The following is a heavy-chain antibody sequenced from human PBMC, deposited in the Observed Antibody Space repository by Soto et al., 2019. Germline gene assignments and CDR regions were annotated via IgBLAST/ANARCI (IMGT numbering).Heavy chain of an antibody. J-gene: IGHJ5*02. CDR3: ARAMVRGVIKWFDP. Sequence: GGSLRLSCAASGFTFSSYSMNWVRQAPGKGLDWVSSISSSNNYIYYADSVKGRFTISRDNAKNSLYLQMNSLRAEDTAVYYCARAMVRGVIKWFDPWGQGTLVTVSS. CDR1: GFTFSSYS. D-gene: IGHD3-10*01. CDR2: ISSSNNYI. V-gene: IGHV3-21*01.